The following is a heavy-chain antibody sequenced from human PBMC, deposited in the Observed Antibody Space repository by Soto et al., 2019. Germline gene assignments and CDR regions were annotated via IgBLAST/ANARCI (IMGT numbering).Heavy chain of an antibody. J-gene: IGHJ5*02. V-gene: IGHV1-18*04. Sequence: QLQLVQSAAEVKKPGASVRVPCKAYGYPFIKYGISWIRQAPEQGLEWMGWIKVDSGYTNYAQKFQGRVTMTTDTSSDTAFMELRSLRFDDTAVYFCATSYDTGFDPWGQGTLVSVSS. CDR3: ATSYDTGFDP. CDR2: IKVDSGYT. CDR1: GYPFIKYG. D-gene: IGHD3-9*01.